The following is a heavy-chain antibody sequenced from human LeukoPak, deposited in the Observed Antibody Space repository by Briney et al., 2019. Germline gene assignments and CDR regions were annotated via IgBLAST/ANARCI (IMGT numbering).Heavy chain of an antibody. CDR1: GGSFSGYY. V-gene: IGHV4-34*01. J-gene: IGHJ4*02. Sequence: SETLSLTCAVYGGSFSGYYWSWIRQPPGKGLEWIGEINHSGSTNYNPSLKSRVTISVDTSKNQFSLKLSSVTAADTAVYYCARGLVRGIAVPGRDYWGQGTLVTVSS. D-gene: IGHD6-19*01. CDR3: ARGLVRGIAVPGRDY. CDR2: INHSGST.